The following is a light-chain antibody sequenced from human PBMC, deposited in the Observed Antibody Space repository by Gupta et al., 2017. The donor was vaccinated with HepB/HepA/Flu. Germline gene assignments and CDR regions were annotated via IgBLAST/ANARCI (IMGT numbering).Light chain of an antibody. J-gene: IGKJ1*01. CDR1: QSVSSN. V-gene: IGKV3-15*01. Sequence: EIVMTQSPATLSVSPGERATLSCRASQSVSSNLAWYQQKPGQAPRLLIYGASTRATGIPAQFSCSGVWTEFTLTISSLQSEDFGVYYCQQYNNWPPWTFGQGTKVEIK. CDR3: QQYNNWPPWT. CDR2: GAS.